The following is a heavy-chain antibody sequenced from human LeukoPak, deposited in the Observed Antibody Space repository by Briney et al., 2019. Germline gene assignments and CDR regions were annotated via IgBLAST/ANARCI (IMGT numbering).Heavy chain of an antibody. D-gene: IGHD1-1*01. Sequence: SETLSLTCAVSGGSFSGYYWTWIRQSPGEGLEWIGEINLSGNTDYNPSLERRLTISLDTSKNQFSLKLRSVTAADTAVYYCARGGDHWNDANFDYWGQGTLVTVSS. CDR2: INLSGNT. CDR1: GGSFSGYY. CDR3: ARGGDHWNDANFDY. J-gene: IGHJ4*02. V-gene: IGHV4-34*01.